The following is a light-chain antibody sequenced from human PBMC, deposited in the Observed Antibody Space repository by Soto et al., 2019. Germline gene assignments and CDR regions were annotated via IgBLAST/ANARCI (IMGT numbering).Light chain of an antibody. CDR1: QSVSSY. J-gene: IGKJ5*01. CDR3: QQRSNWPLT. Sequence: EIVMTQSPSTLSVSAGERSTLSCRASQSVSSYLAWYQQKPGQAPRLLIYDASNRATGIPARFSGSGSGTDFTLTISSLEPEDFAVYYCQQRSNWPLTFGGGTRLEIK. CDR2: DAS. V-gene: IGKV3-11*01.